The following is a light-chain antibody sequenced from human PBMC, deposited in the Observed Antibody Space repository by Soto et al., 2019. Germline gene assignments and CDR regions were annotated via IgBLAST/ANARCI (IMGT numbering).Light chain of an antibody. CDR2: STT. J-gene: IGLJ3*02. V-gene: IGLV7-43*01. CDR1: TGAVTSGSS. Sequence: QAVVPQEPSLTVSPGGTVTLTCASSTGAVTSGSSANGFQQKTGQAPRSLIDSTTNKHSWTPSRFSGSLLGGKAALTLSGVPPEDEAHYHSIRSYGDAQPWVFSGGTKLTVL. CDR3: IRSYGDAQPWV.